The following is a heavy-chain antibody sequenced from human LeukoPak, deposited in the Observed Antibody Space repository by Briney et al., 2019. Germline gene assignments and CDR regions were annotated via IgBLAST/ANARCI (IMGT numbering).Heavy chain of an antibody. V-gene: IGHV4-39*07. J-gene: IGHJ4*02. CDR3: ARDPHYDFWSDYDY. Sequence: SETLSLTCTVSGGSIRSSTDYWGWIRQPPGKELEWIGSIYYSGSTYYNPSLKSRVTISVDTSKNQFSVKLSSVTAADTAVYYCARDPHYDFWSDYDYWGQGTLVTVSS. D-gene: IGHD3-3*01. CDR2: IYYSGST. CDR1: GGSIRSSTDY.